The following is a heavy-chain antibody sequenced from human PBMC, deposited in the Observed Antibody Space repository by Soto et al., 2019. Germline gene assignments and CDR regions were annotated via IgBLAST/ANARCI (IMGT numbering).Heavy chain of an antibody. Sequence: ASVKVSCKASGYTFTSYYMHWVRQAPGQGLEWMGWISAYNGNTNYAQKLQGRVTMTTDTSTSTAYMELRSLRSDDTAVYYCARSLLLWFGELGGMDVWGQGTTVTVSS. CDR3: ARSLLLWFGELGGMDV. D-gene: IGHD3-10*01. J-gene: IGHJ6*02. CDR2: ISAYNGNT. CDR1: GYTFTSYY. V-gene: IGHV1-18*04.